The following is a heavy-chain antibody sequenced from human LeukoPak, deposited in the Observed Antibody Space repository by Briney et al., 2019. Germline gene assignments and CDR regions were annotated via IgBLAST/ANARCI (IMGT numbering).Heavy chain of an antibody. CDR3: ARGEPTARLWPY. D-gene: IGHD5-18*01. Sequence: SVKVFCKASGGTFSSYAISWVRQAPGQGLEWMGGIIPIFGTANYAQKFQGRVTITADESTSTAYMELSSLRSEDTAVYYCARGEPTARLWPYWGQGTLVTVSS. CDR1: GGTFSSYA. CDR2: IIPIFGTA. V-gene: IGHV1-69*13. J-gene: IGHJ4*02.